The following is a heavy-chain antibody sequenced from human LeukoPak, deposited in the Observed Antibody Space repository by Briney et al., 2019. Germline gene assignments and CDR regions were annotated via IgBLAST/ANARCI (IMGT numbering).Heavy chain of an antibody. CDR1: GYTFTSYY. V-gene: IGHV1-46*01. D-gene: IGHD2-2*01. Sequence: VASVKVSCKASGYTFTSYYMHWVRQAPGQGLERMGIINPSGGSTSYAQKFQGRVTMTRDMSTSTVYMELSSLRSEDTAVYYCARRYCSSISCYGGFDYWGQGTLVTVSS. CDR2: INPSGGST. J-gene: IGHJ4*02. CDR3: ARRYCSSISCYGGFDY.